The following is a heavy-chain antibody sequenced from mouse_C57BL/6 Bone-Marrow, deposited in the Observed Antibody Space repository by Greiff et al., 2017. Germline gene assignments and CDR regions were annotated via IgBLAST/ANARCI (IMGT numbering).Heavy chain of an antibody. CDR2: ISGGGGNT. J-gene: IGHJ1*03. Sequence: EVKVVESGGGLVKPGGSLKLSCAASGFTFSSYTMSWVRQTPEKRLEWVATISGGGGNTYYPDSVKGRFTISRDNAKNTLYLQMSSLRSEDTALYYCARQGSYYFDVWGTGTTVTVSS. CDR1: GFTFSSYT. CDR3: ARQGSYYFDV. D-gene: IGHD1-1*02. V-gene: IGHV5-9*01.